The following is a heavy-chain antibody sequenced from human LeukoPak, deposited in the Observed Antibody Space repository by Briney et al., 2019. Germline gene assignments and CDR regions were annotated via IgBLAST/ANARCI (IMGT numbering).Heavy chain of an antibody. CDR1: GYSFSSYW. CDR2: IYPGDSHT. D-gene: IGHD4-23*01. Sequence: GESLKISCKGSGYSFSSYWIGWVRQMPGKGLEWMGIIYPGDSHTRYSPSFQGQVTISADKSISTAYLQWSSLKASDTAMYYCARRTVPAVMTPPDAFDIWGQGTMVTVSS. CDR3: ARRTVPAVMTPPDAFDI. V-gene: IGHV5-51*01. J-gene: IGHJ3*02.